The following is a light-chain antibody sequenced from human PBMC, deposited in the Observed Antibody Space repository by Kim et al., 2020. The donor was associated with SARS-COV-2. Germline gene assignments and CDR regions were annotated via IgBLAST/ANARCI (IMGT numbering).Light chain of an antibody. V-gene: IGKV1-5*01. CDR2: DAS. J-gene: IGKJ2*01. CDR1: QSINSR. Sequence: GDRITIACRASQSINSRMAWYQQKPGKAPKLLIYDASTLESGVPSRFSGSGSGTEFTLTITSLQPDDYATYYCQQYHTYSPYTFGQGTKLE. CDR3: QQYHTYSPYT.